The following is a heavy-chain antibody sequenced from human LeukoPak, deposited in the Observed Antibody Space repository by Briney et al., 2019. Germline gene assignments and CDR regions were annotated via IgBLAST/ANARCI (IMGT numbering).Heavy chain of an antibody. V-gene: IGHV3-23*01. J-gene: IGHJ4*02. CDR3: AKSLTGASYCTNGVCY. Sequence: GGSLRLSCAASGFTFSSYAMSWVRQAPGKGLEWVSAISGSGGSTYYADSVKGRFTISRDNSKNTLYLQMNSLRAEDTAVYYCAKSLTGASYCTNGVCYWGRGTLVTVSS. D-gene: IGHD2-8*01. CDR1: GFTFSSYA. CDR2: ISGSGGST.